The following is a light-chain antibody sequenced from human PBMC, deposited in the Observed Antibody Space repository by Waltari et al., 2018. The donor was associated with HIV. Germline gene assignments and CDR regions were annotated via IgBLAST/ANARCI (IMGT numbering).Light chain of an antibody. Sequence: QSALTQPASVSGSPGQSITISCTGSSSDIGDYDFVSWYQQHPGKAPKLIIFEVRNRPSGISNRFSGSKSANTASLTISGLQAEDEANYYCTSYTSTTTQVLFGGGTKLTVL. J-gene: IGLJ2*01. CDR2: EVR. CDR1: SSDIGDYDF. CDR3: TSYTSTTTQVL. V-gene: IGLV2-14*01.